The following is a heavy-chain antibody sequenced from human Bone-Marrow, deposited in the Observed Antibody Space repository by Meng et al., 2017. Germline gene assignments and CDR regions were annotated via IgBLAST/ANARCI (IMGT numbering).Heavy chain of an antibody. CDR3: ARMSSYYDSSGYYYAGEYFQH. Sequence: SVKVSCKASGGTFSSYAISWVRQAPGQGLEWMGGIIPIFGTANYAQKFQGRVTITADESTSTAYMELSSLRSEDTAVYYCARMSSYYDSSGYYYAGEYFQHWGQGTLVTVSS. V-gene: IGHV1-69*13. J-gene: IGHJ1*01. CDR2: IIPIFGTA. D-gene: IGHD3-22*01. CDR1: GGTFSSYA.